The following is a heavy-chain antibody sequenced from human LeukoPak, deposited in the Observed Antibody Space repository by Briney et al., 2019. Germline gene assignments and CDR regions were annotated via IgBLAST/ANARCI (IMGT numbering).Heavy chain of an antibody. D-gene: IGHD2-15*01. CDR1: GFTFSSYS. J-gene: IGHJ3*02. CDR2: ISSSSSYI. CDR3: ARETYCSGGSCYKGNAFDI. V-gene: IGHV3-21*01. Sequence: PGGSLRLSCAASGFTFSSYSMNWVRQAPGKGLEWVSSISSSSSYIYYADSVKGRFTISRDNAKNSLYLQMNSLRADDTAVYYCARETYCSGGSCYKGNAFDIWGQGTIVTVSS.